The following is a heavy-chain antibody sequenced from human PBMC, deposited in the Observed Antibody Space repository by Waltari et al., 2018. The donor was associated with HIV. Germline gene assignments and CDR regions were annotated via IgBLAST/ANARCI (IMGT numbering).Heavy chain of an antibody. Sequence: EVLLVESGGGLVKGGGSLRLSCAASGITFSSYAMNWVRRAPGKGLEWVSAITVSGSTYYADSVKGRCSISRDNAKNSLYLQMDSLRAEDTALFYCARGPYNAGWFPLEYWGQGTLVTVSS. D-gene: IGHD6-19*01. CDR2: ITVSGST. CDR3: ARGPYNAGWFPLEY. V-gene: IGHV3-21*01. CDR1: GITFSSYA. J-gene: IGHJ4*02.